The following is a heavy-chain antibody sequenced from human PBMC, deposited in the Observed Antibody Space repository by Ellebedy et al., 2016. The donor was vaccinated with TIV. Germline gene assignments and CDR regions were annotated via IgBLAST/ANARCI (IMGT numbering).Heavy chain of an antibody. CDR2: VSYEASVQ. CDR3: ARDPVGVGPAFDV. D-gene: IGHD4-23*01. J-gene: IGHJ3*01. CDR1: GFTFSNYG. Sequence: GESLKISCVASGFTFSNYGMHWVRRAPGKGLEWMAVVSYEASVQYYRDSVKGRFTISRDNSTATLVLQMNSLRAEDTAIYFCARDPVGVGPAFDVWGQGTMVTVSS. V-gene: IGHV3-30*03.